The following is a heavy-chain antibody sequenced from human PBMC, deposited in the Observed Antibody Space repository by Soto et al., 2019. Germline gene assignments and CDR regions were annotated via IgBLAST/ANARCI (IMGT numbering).Heavy chain of an antibody. CDR2: IWYDGSNK. D-gene: IGHD6-19*01. V-gene: IGHV3-33*01. Sequence: GGSLRLSCAASGFTFSSYGMHWVRQAPGKGLEWVAVIWYDGSNKYYADSVKGRFTISRDNSKNTLYLQMNSLRAEDTAVYYCARDGEQWLVRGYFDYWGQGTLVTVSS. J-gene: IGHJ4*02. CDR1: GFTFSSYG. CDR3: ARDGEQWLVRGYFDY.